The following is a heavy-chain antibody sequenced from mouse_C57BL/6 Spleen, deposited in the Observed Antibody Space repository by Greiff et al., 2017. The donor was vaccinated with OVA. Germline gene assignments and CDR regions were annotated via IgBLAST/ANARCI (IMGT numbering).Heavy chain of an antibody. CDR3: ARNYDGLFAY. D-gene: IGHD2-4*01. V-gene: IGHV3-6*01. J-gene: IGHJ3*01. Sequence: EVKLMESGPGLVKPSQSLSLTCSVTGYSITSGYYWNWIRQFPGNKLEWMGYISYDGSNNYNPSLKNRISITRDTSKNQFFLKLNSVTTEDTATYYCARNYDGLFAYWGQGTLVTVSA. CDR1: GYSITSGYY. CDR2: ISYDGSN.